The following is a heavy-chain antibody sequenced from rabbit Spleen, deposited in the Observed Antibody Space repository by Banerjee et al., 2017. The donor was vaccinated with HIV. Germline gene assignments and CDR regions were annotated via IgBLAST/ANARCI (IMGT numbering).Heavy chain of an antibody. J-gene: IGHJ6*01. CDR3: ARDTATSFSSYGMDL. V-gene: IGHV1S40*01. CDR2: VDVGSSGFT. Sequence: VESGVDLVKPGASLTLTFTASGVSFRFSHYMCWVRQSPGKGLEWIGCVDVGSSGFTYFANWAKGRFTISKTSSTTVTLKRTSLTAADTATYFCARDTATSFSSYGMDLWGPGTLVTVS. D-gene: IGHD1-1*01. CDR1: GVSFRFSHY.